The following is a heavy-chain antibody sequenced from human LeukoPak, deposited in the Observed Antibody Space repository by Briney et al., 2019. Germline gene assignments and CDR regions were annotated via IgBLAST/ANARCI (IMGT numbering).Heavy chain of an antibody. V-gene: IGHV3-64D*06. CDR2: ISSDGVST. CDR3: VRDKYRGYDSPFDY. J-gene: IGHJ4*02. D-gene: IGHD5-12*01. Sequence: GGTLRLTCSTSGFSISNYAMHWVRQAPGKGLQYVSAISSDGVSTYYADYVKGRFTISRDISKNKLYLQMSSLRAEDTDVYYCVRDKYRGYDSPFDYWGQGTLVTVSS. CDR1: GFSISNYA.